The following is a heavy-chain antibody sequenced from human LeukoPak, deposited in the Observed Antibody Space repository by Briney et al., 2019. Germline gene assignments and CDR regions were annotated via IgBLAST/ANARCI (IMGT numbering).Heavy chain of an antibody. Sequence: GGSLRLSCAASGSSFSSYGMSWVRQAPGKGLEWVSGISSSGGSTYYADFVKGRFTASREDSKNTLYLQMSSLRAEDTAVDYCAKGLESSLWYTLIDYRGEGALVTASS. D-gene: IGHD3-10*01. V-gene: IGHV3-23*01. CDR2: ISSSGGST. CDR1: GSSFSSYG. CDR3: AKGLESSLWYTLIDY. J-gene: IGHJ4*02.